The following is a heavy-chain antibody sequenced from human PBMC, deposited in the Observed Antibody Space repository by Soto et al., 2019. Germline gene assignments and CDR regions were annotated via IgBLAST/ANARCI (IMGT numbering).Heavy chain of an antibody. CDR3: ARAYVLTGYYDDFDI. Sequence: PSETLSLTCSVSGVSITSGGFHWSWIRQYPGNGLECIGYIHYSGTTHYSPSLKGRMSISVDTPNSQFTRRRASVIAADTTVYYCARAYVLTGYYDDFDISRKVTRGTVSS. CDR1: GVSITSGGFH. CDR2: IHYSGTT. D-gene: IGHD3-9*01. V-gene: IGHV4-31*03. J-gene: IGHJ3*02.